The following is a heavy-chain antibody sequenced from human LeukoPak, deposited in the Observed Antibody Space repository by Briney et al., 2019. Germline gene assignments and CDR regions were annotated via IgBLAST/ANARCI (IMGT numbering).Heavy chain of an antibody. J-gene: IGHJ3*02. CDR3: ASPRVGATAFDI. D-gene: IGHD1-26*01. CDR1: GYSFTSYW. Sequence: GESLKISCQGSGYSFTSYWIGWVRQMPGKGLQWMGIIYPGDSDTRYSPSFQGQVTISVDKSISTAYLQWSSLKASDTALYYCASPRVGATAFDIWGRGTMVTVSS. CDR2: IYPGDSDT. V-gene: IGHV5-51*01.